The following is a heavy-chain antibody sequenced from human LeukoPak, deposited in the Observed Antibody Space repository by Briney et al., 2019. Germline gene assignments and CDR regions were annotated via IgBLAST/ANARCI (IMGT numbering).Heavy chain of an antibody. V-gene: IGHV1-69*13. D-gene: IGHD3-22*01. CDR3: ARAPTGYYYDSSGYHDAFDI. CDR2: IIPIFGTA. Sequence: ASVKVSCKASGGTFSSYAISWVRQAPGQGLEWMGGIIPIFGTANYAQKFQGRVTITADESTSTAYMELSSLGSEDTAVYYCARAPTGYYYDSSGYHDAFDIWGQGTMVTVSS. CDR1: GGTFSSYA. J-gene: IGHJ3*02.